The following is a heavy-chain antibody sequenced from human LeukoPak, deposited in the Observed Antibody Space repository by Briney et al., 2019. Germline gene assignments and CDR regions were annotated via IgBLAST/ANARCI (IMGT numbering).Heavy chain of an antibody. CDR1: GGTFSSYA. CDR2: IIPIFGTA. D-gene: IGHD4-23*01. V-gene: IGHV1-69*13. Sequence: ASVKVFCKAAGGTFSSYAISWVRQPPGQGLEWMGGIIPIFGTANYAQKFQGRVTITADESTSTAYMELSSLRSEDTAVYYCATDGGNWVNFDYWGQGTLVTVSS. J-gene: IGHJ4*02. CDR3: ATDGGNWVNFDY.